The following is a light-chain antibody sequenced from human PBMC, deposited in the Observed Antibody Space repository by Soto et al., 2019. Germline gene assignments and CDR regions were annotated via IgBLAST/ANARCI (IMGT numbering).Light chain of an antibody. CDR3: HQYGGSPGT. J-gene: IGKJ1*01. V-gene: IGKV3-20*01. Sequence: EIVLTQSPGTLSLSPGERATLSCRASQSVRSNYLAWYQQRPGQAPRLLIYDASSRATGVPDRFSGSGSGTDFTLTISRLEPEDFAVYYCHQYGGSPGTLGQGNKVEI. CDR1: QSVRSNY. CDR2: DAS.